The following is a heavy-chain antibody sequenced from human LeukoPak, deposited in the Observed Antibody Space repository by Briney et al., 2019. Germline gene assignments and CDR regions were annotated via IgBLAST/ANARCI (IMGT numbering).Heavy chain of an antibody. D-gene: IGHD3-10*01. CDR2: INPNSGGT. Sequence: ASVKVSCKASGYTFTGSYMHWVRQAPGQGLEWMGWINPNSGGTNYAQKFQGRATMTRDTSISTAYMELSRLRSDDTALYYCARALPAASYGMDVWGHGTTVTVSS. CDR3: ARALPAASYGMDV. CDR1: GYTFTGSY. J-gene: IGHJ6*02. V-gene: IGHV1-2*02.